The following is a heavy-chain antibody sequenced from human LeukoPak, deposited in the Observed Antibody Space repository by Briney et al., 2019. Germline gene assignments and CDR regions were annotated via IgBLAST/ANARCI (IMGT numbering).Heavy chain of an antibody. CDR1: GFTFSSYA. J-gene: IGHJ4*01. CDR3: TKGGLGSSFDY. Sequence: GGSLRLSCAASGFTFSSYAMTWVRQTPGTGLAWVSTISGSGGTTYYADSVKGRFTISRDNSKNTLYLQMNSLRAEDTAVYYCTKGGLGSSFDYWGQEPWSPSP. V-gene: IGHV3-23*01. CDR2: ISGSGGTT. D-gene: IGHD2-15*01.